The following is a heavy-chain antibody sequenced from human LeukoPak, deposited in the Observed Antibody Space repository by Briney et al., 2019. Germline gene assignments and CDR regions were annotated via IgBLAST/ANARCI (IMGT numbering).Heavy chain of an antibody. D-gene: IGHD6-13*01. CDR3: ARDPIAAAGTLTYYYYYMDV. Sequence: ASVKVSCKASGYTFTGYYMHWVRQAPGQGLEWMGWINPNSGGTNYAQKFQGRVTMTRDTSISTAYMELRSLRSDDTAVYYCARDPIAAAGTLTYYYYYMDVWGKGTTVTVSS. V-gene: IGHV1-2*02. J-gene: IGHJ6*03. CDR1: GYTFTGYY. CDR2: INPNSGGT.